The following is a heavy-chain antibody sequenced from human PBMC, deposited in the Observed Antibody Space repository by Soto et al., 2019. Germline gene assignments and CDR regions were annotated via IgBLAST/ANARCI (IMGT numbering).Heavy chain of an antibody. J-gene: IGHJ5*01. D-gene: IGHD2-15*01. Sequence: SETLSLTCSVSGDSISTVDYFWAWIRQPPGQALEYIGYIYKSTTTYYNPSFESRVAISLDTSKSQFSLNVTSVTAADTAVYFCARGRYCLTGRCFPNWFDSWGQRTLITVSS. CDR2: IYKSTTT. CDR3: ARGRYCLTGRCFPNWFDS. CDR1: GDSISTVDYF. V-gene: IGHV4-30-4*01.